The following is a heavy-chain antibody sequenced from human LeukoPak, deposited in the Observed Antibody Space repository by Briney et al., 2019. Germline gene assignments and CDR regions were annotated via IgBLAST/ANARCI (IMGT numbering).Heavy chain of an antibody. CDR3: TTAPALAYDY. J-gene: IGHJ4*02. CDR2: IKSKSDGGTT. V-gene: IGHV3-15*01. D-gene: IGHD2-2*01. CDR1: GFTFTNAW. Sequence: GGSLRLSRATSGFTFTNAWMTWVRQAPGKGPEWVGRIKSKSDGGTTDYAAPVKGRFTILRDDSKNTLYLQMKSLKTEDTAVYYCTTAPALAYDYWGQGTLVTVSS.